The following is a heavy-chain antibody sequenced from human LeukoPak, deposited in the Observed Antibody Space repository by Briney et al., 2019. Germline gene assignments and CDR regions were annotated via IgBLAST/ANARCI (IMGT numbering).Heavy chain of an antibody. CDR3: ARETEPLDYGDSTNLDY. CDR1: GFTFSNYN. CDR2: IGSRTGNI. Sequence: PGGSLRLSCAASGFTFSNYNMNWVRQSLEKGLERAAFIGSRTGNIYYADSVKGRFTISRDNPKNSLYLQMNSLRAEDTAVYYCARETEPLDYGDSTNLDYWGEGTLVSVS. D-gene: IGHD4-17*01. V-gene: IGHV3-21*01. J-gene: IGHJ4*02.